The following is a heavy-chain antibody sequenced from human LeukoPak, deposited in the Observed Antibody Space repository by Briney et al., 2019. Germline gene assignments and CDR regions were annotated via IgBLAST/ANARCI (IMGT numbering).Heavy chain of an antibody. CDR1: GGPISSSNW. Sequence: KPSETLSLTCAVSGGPISSSNWWSWVRPPPGKGLEWIGEIYHSGSTNYNPSLKSRVTISVDKSRNQFSLKLSSVTAADTAVYYCARERGGDSSGMFFDYWGQGTLVTVSS. J-gene: IGHJ4*02. CDR2: IYHSGST. V-gene: IGHV4-4*02. D-gene: IGHD6-19*01. CDR3: ARERGGDSSGMFFDY.